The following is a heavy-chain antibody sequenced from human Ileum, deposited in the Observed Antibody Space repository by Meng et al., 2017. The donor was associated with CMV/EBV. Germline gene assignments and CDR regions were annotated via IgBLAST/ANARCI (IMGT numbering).Heavy chain of an antibody. D-gene: IGHD3-22*01. J-gene: IGHJ4*02. Sequence: SYYCGLIRQPPGKVLEWIGNVYYSGSTYYKPSLNRRVTISVDTSKNQFSLKLRSVTAADTAVYYCARDYLRDTSGYFYVRDSGFDYWGQGMLVTVSS. V-gene: IGHV4-39*07. CDR2: VYYSGST. CDR3: ARDYLRDTSGYFYVRDSGFDY. CDR1: SYY.